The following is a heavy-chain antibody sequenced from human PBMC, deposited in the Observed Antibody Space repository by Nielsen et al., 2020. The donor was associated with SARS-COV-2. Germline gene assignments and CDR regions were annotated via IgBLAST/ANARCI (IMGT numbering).Heavy chain of an antibody. CDR1: GFTFSSYA. V-gene: IGHV3-49*04. Sequence: QTLSLTCAASGFTFSSYAMSWVRQAPGKGLEWVGFIRSKAYGGATEYAASVKGRFTISRDDSKSIAYLQMNSLKTEDTAVYYCTRDRDYYDNSGYDYWGQGTLVTVSS. CDR2: IRSKAYGGAT. CDR3: TRDRDYYDNSGYDY. D-gene: IGHD3-22*01. J-gene: IGHJ4*02.